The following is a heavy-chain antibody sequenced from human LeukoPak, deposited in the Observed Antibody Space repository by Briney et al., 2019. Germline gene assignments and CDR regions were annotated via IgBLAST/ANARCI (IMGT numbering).Heavy chain of an antibody. Sequence: GGSLRLSCAASGFTFSSYAMHWVRQAPGKGLEWVAVISYDGSNKYYADSVKGRFTISRDNSKNTLYLQMNSLRAEDTAVYYCARDPTIAARGFYFDYWGQGTLVTVSS. J-gene: IGHJ4*02. D-gene: IGHD6-6*01. CDR2: ISYDGSNK. CDR1: GFTFSSYA. V-gene: IGHV3-30*01. CDR3: ARDPTIAARGFYFDY.